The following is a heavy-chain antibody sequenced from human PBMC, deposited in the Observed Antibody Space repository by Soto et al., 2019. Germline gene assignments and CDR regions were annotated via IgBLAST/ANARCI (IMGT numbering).Heavy chain of an antibody. CDR3: ARGPTLWLLREGWFVP. D-gene: IGHD5-12*01. J-gene: IGHJ5*02. CDR1: GGSFSGYY. CDR2: INHSGST. V-gene: IGHV4-34*01. Sequence: QVQLQQWGAGLLKPSETLSLTCAVYGGSFSGYYWSLIRQPPGKGLEWIGEINHSGSTNYNPSLKSRVTLSVDTSNNQFSLKLSSVTAADTAVYYCARGPTLWLLREGWFVPCGQGTLVTVSS.